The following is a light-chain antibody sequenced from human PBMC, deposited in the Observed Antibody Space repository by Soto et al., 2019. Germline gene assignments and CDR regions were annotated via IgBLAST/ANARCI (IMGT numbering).Light chain of an antibody. CDR1: QSVLYSSNNKNY. CDR2: WAS. V-gene: IGKV4-1*01. Sequence: DIVMTQSPDSLAVSLGERATINCKSSQSVLYSSNNKNYLAWYQQEPGQPPKLLIYWASTRESGVPDRFSGSGSGTDFTLTISSLQAEDVAVYYCQQYYVTPPITFGPGTKVDIK. J-gene: IGKJ3*01. CDR3: QQYYVTPPIT.